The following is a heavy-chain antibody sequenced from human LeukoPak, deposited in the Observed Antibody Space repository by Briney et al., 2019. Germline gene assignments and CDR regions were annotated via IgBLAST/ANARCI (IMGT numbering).Heavy chain of an antibody. V-gene: IGHV4-38-2*01. CDR2: IYNTGST. CDR1: GYFVSSGYY. Sequence: PSETLSLTCGVSGYFVSSGYYWGWIRQPPGQGLEWIGNIYNTGSTYYNPSLKSRVTISVDTSKNLFSLKLTSVTSADTAVYFCASRTTVTNALSFDYWGRGALVAVSS. CDR3: ASRTTVTNALSFDY. D-gene: IGHD4-11*01. J-gene: IGHJ4*02.